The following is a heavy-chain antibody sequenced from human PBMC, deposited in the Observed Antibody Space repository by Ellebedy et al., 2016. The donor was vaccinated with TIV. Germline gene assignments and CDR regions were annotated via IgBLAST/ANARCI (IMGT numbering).Heavy chain of an antibody. CDR3: ALIAVAVDFDY. J-gene: IGHJ4*02. V-gene: IGHV4-39*07. CDR1: GGSISSSSYY. Sequence: SETLSLTXTVSGGSISSSSYYWGWIRQPPGKGLEWIGSIYYSGSTYYNPSLKSRVTISVDTSKNQFSLKLSSVTAADTAVYYCALIAVAVDFDYWGQGTLVTVSS. D-gene: IGHD6-19*01. CDR2: IYYSGST.